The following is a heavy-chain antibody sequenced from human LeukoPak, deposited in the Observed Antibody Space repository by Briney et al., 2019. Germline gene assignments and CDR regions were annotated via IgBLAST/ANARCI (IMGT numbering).Heavy chain of an antibody. CDR1: EFTFSRYA. Sequence: GGSLRLSCAAPEFTFSRYAMAWVRQAPGKGLEWVSSITSRDGRTSYTDSVKGRFTVSRDNSKKTLYLQMNSLRDEDTAVYYCAKDPNGDYVGAFDFWGQGTLVTVSS. D-gene: IGHD4-17*01. CDR2: ITSRDGRT. V-gene: IGHV3-23*01. J-gene: IGHJ3*01. CDR3: AKDPNGDYVGAFDF.